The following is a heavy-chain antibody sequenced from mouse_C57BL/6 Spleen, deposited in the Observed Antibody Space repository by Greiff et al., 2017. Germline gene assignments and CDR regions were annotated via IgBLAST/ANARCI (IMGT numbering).Heavy chain of an antibody. V-gene: IGHV1-82*01. J-gene: IGHJ3*01. CDR3: AREITTVVEGFAY. Sequence: VMLVESGPELVKPGASVKISCKASGYAFSSSWMNWVKQRPGKGLEWIGRIYPGDGDTNYNGKFKGKATLTADKSSSTAYMQLSSLTSEDSAVYFCAREITTVVEGFAYWGQGTLVTVSA. CDR1: GYAFSSSW. CDR2: IYPGDGDT. D-gene: IGHD1-1*01.